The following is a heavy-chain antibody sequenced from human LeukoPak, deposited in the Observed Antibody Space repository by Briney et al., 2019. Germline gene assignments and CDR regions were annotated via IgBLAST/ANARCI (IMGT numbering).Heavy chain of an antibody. CDR3: ASGEMATIFY. D-gene: IGHD5-24*01. CDR2: IYYSGST. Sequence: SDTLSLTCTVPGGSISSYYWSWIRHPPGKGLEWIGYIYYSGSTNYNPSLKSRVTISVDTSKNQFSLKLSSVTAADTAVYYCASGEMATIFYWGQGTLVTVSS. V-gene: IGHV4-59*07. CDR1: GGSISSYY. J-gene: IGHJ4*02.